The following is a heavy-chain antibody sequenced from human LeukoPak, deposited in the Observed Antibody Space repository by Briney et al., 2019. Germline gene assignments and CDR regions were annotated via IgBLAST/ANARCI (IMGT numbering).Heavy chain of an antibody. Sequence: GGSLRLSCAASGFTFSSYAMHWVRQAPGKGLEWVALIPYDGSNKYYADSVKGRFTVSRDNSKNTLYLQMNSLRAEDTAVYYCARDYDSSGYYSLFDYWGQGTLVTVSS. CDR1: GFTFSSYA. J-gene: IGHJ4*02. D-gene: IGHD3-22*01. V-gene: IGHV3-30*04. CDR3: ARDYDSSGYYSLFDY. CDR2: IPYDGSNK.